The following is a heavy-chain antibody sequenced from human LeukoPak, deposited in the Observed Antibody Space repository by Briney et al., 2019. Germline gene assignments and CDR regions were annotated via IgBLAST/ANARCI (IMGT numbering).Heavy chain of an antibody. CDR2: INHSGST. CDR1: GGSFSGYY. Sequence: SETLSLTCAVYGGSFSGYYWSWIRQPPGKGLEWIGEINHSGSTNYNPSLKSRVTISVDTSKNQSSLKLSSVTAADTAVYYCARTPPLYSSGWYWGYFDYWGQGTLVTVSS. D-gene: IGHD6-19*01. V-gene: IGHV4-34*01. J-gene: IGHJ4*02. CDR3: ARTPPLYSSGWYWGYFDY.